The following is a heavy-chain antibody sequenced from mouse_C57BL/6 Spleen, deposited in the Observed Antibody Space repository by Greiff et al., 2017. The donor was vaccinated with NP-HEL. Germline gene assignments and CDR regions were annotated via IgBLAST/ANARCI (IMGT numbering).Heavy chain of an antibody. CDR1: GYTFTSYW. Sequence: VQLQQSGAELVRPGSSVKLSCKASGYTFTSYWMDWVKQRPGQGLEWIGNIYPSDSETHYNQKFKDKATLTVDKSSSTAYMQLSSLTSEDAAVYYCARGGSDYYGSSPWFAYWGQGTLVTVSA. D-gene: IGHD1-1*01. CDR3: ARGGSDYYGSSPWFAY. J-gene: IGHJ3*01. V-gene: IGHV1-61*01. CDR2: IYPSDSET.